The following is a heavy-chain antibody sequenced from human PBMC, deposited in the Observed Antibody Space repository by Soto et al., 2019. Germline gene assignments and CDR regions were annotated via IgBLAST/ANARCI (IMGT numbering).Heavy chain of an antibody. CDR3: AKSRLVVPAAILLGYMDV. D-gene: IGHD2-2*01. CDR2: ISGSGGST. Sequence: GGSLRLSCAASGFTFSSYAMSWVRQAPGKGLEWVSAISGSGGSTYYADSVKGRFTISRDNSKNTLYLQMNSLRAEDTAVYYCAKSRLVVPAAILLGYMDVWGKGTTVTVSS. CDR1: GFTFSSYA. V-gene: IGHV3-23*01. J-gene: IGHJ6*03.